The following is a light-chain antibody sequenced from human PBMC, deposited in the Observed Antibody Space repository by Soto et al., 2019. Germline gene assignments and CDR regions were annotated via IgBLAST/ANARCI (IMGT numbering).Light chain of an antibody. Sequence: EIVLTQSPGTLSLSPGERATLSCRASQSVSNNYLAWYQQKPGQAPRLLIYGASNRATGIPDRFSGSGSGTDFTLTISRLEPEDFAVYSCQQYGSSPPITFGQGTRLEIK. V-gene: IGKV3-20*01. J-gene: IGKJ5*01. CDR2: GAS. CDR3: QQYGSSPPIT. CDR1: QSVSNNY.